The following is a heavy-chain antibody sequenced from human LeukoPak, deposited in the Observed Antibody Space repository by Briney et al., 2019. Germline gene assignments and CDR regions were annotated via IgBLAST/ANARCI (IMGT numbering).Heavy chain of an antibody. CDR1: GGSIRSYH. CDR3: ARARRDRASRGYYAI. V-gene: IGHV4-34*01. D-gene: IGHD3-22*01. J-gene: IGHJ4*02. CDR2: INHSGST. Sequence: SETLSLTCTVSGGSIRSYHWSWIRQPPGKGLEWIGEINHSGSTNYNPSLKSRVTISVDTSKNQFSLKLSSVTAADTAVYYCARARRDRASRGYYAIWGQGTLVTVSS.